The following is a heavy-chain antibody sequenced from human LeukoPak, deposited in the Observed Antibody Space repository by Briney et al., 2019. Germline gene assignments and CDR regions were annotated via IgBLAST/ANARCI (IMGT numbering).Heavy chain of an antibody. J-gene: IGHJ4*02. Sequence: TSETLSLTCAVSGYSIRSGYHWSWIRQPPGKGLEWIGSMYQSGSTYYNPSLKSRVTISVDTSKNQFSLNLSSVTAAGSAVYYCARRDFDSSGYLSFYFDYWGQGTLVTVSS. CDR3: ARRDFDSSGYLSFYFDY. V-gene: IGHV4-38-2*01. D-gene: IGHD3-22*01. CDR1: GYSIRSGYH. CDR2: MYQSGST.